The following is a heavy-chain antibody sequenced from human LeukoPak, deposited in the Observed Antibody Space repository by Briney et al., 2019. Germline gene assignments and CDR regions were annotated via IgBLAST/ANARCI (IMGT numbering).Heavy chain of an antibody. J-gene: IGHJ4*02. V-gene: IGHV1-18*01. D-gene: IGHD2-21*01. Sequence: ASVKVSCKASGYSFVGYGITWVRQAPGQGLEWMGWFNPENGNTNYAQKVQGRVTMTADTSTSTSYMELRSLRSEDTAVYYCARDTDCGGDCYVWGYWGQGTLVTVSS. CDR1: GYSFVGYG. CDR2: FNPENGNT. CDR3: ARDTDCGGDCYVWGY.